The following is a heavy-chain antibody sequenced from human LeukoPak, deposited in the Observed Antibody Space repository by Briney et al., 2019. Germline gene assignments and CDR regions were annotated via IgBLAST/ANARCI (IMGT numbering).Heavy chain of an antibody. CDR2: FDPEDGET. Sequence: ASVKVSCKVSGYTLTGLSMHWVRQAPGKGLEWMGGFDPEDGETIYAQKSQGRVTMTGDTSTDTAYMELSSLRSEDTAVYYCATTISYWGQGTLVTVSS. CDR3: ATTISY. CDR1: GYTLTGLS. D-gene: IGHD5-12*01. J-gene: IGHJ4*02. V-gene: IGHV1-24*01.